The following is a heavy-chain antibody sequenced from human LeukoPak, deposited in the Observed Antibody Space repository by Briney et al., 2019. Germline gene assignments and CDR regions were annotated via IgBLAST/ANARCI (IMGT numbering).Heavy chain of an antibody. J-gene: IGHJ4*02. CDR3: ARGGHYYDSSGSLIDY. Sequence: TFSSYAMTWVRQPPGKGLEWVGSIYYTGSTYCNPSLKSRVTISVDTSKNQLSLKLSSVTAAETAVYYCARGGHYYDSSGSLIDYWGQGTLVTVSS. V-gene: IGHV4-39*01. D-gene: IGHD3-22*01. CDR1: TFSSYA. CDR2: IYYTGST.